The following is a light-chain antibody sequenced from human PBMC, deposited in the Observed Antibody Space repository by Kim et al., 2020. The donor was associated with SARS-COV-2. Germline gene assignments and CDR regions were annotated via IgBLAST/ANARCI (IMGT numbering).Light chain of an antibody. J-gene: IGLJ3*02. Sequence: SSELTQDPAVSVALGQTVRITCQGDSLRSYYASSYQQKPGQAPVLVIYGKNNRPSGIPDRCSGSSSGNTASLTITGAQAEDEADYYCNSRDSSGNPWVFGGGTKLTVL. CDR3: NSRDSSGNPWV. CDR2: GKN. CDR1: SLRSYY. V-gene: IGLV3-19*01.